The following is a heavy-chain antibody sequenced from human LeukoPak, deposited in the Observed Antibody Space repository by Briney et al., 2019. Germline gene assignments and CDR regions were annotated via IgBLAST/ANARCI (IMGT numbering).Heavy chain of an antibody. CDR1: GFIFSSSA. CDR2: ISGGGDDT. CDR3: AKDSRESSGHFPYYYYYHYGLDV. D-gene: IGHD3-22*01. V-gene: IGHV3-23*01. J-gene: IGHJ6*02. Sequence: GGSLRLSCAVSGFIFSSSAMSWVRQAPGKGLEWVSAISGGGDDTSYADSARGRFTVSRDNSKNTLYLQMNSLRAEDTAVYYCAKDSRESSGHFPYYYYYHYGLDVWGQGTTVTVSS.